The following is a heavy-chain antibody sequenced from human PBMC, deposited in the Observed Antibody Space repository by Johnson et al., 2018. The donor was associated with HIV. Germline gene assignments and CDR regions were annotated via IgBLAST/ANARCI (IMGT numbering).Heavy chain of an antibody. V-gene: IGHV3-30*04. D-gene: IGHD3-22*01. CDR2: ISYDGSNK. CDR3: AKTYYYDSSGSRAFDI. J-gene: IGHJ3*02. CDR1: GFTFSNYA. Sequence: QVQLVESGGGVVQPGRSLRLSCAASGFTFSNYAMHWVRQAPGKGLEWVAVISYDGSNKYYADSVKGRFTISRDNSKNTLYLQMNSLRADDTAVYYCAKTYYYDSSGSRAFDIWGQGTMVTVSS.